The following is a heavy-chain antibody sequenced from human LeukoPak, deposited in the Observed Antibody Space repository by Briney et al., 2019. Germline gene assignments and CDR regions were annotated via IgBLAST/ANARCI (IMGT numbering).Heavy chain of an antibody. J-gene: IGHJ4*02. V-gene: IGHV1-24*01. CDR3: ATVSSPAPSLRPSAAGTPLFDY. CDR1: GYTLTELS. D-gene: IGHD6-13*01. CDR2: FDPEDGET. Sequence: GASVKVSCKVSGYTLTELSMHWVRQAPGKGLEWMGGFDPEDGETIYAQKFQGRVTMTEDTSTDTAYMELGSLRSEDTAVYYCATVSSPAPSLRPSAAGTPLFDYWGQGTLVTVSS.